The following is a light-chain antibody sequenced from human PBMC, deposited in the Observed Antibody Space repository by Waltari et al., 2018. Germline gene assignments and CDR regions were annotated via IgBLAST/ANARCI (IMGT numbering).Light chain of an antibody. Sequence: QSALTQPPSASGSPGQSVTISCTGTSSDVGGSNSVSWYQQHPGKVPKLMIYEVSKRPSGVPHRFSGSKSGNTASLTVSGLQAEDEADYYCASYAGSRYVFGTGTKVTVL. CDR3: ASYAGSRYV. V-gene: IGLV2-8*01. J-gene: IGLJ1*01. CDR1: SSDVGGSNS. CDR2: EVS.